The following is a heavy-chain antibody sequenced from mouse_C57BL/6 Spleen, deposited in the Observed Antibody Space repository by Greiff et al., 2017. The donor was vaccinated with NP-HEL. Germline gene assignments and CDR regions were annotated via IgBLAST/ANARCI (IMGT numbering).Heavy chain of an antibody. CDR2: IDPSDSET. CDR3: AREGNWVLDY. V-gene: IGHV1-52*01. D-gene: IGHD4-1*01. CDR1: GYTFTSYW. J-gene: IGHJ2*01. Sequence: QVQLQQPGAELVRPGSSVKLSCKASGYTFTSYWMHWVKQRPIQGLEWIGNIDPSDSETHYNQKFKDKATLTVDKSSSTAYMQLSSLTSEDSAVYYWAREGNWVLDYWGQGTTLTVSS.